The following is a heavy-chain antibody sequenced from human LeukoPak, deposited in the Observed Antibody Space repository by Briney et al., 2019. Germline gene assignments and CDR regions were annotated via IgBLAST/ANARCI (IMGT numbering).Heavy chain of an antibody. V-gene: IGHV3-66*03. CDR2: IYSRGST. J-gene: IGHJ5*02. CDR3: ARDFYGP. D-gene: IGHD2/OR15-2a*01. CDR1: GFTVSNNY. Sequence: PGGSLRLSCAASGFTVSNNYMRWVRQAPGKGLEWVSSIYSRGSTSYVDSVKGRFTISRDNSKNTLFLQMNSLRVEDTDVYYCARDFYGPWGQGTLVTVSS.